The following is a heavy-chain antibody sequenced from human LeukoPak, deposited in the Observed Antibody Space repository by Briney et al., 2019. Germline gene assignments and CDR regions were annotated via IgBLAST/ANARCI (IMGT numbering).Heavy chain of an antibody. CDR1: GYSYTSYW. CDR2: IDPSDSYT. Sequence: HGESLRISCKGSGYSYTSYWISWVRQMPGKGMEWMGRIDPSDSYTNYSPSFQGHVTISADKSISTAYLQWSSLKASDTAMYYCARRDSSGWYRWGQGTLVTVSS. CDR3: ARRDSSGWYR. J-gene: IGHJ4*02. D-gene: IGHD6-19*01. V-gene: IGHV5-10-1*01.